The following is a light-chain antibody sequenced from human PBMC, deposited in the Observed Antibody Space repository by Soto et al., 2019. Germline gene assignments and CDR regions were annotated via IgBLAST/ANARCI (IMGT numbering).Light chain of an antibody. V-gene: IGKV3-15*01. CDR2: SAS. J-gene: IGKJ1*01. CDR3: QQYNNWPQT. Sequence: EIVITQSPATLSVSPGERATLSCRASQSVSSDLAWYHQKPGQAPRLLIYSASTRATGIPARFSGSGSGTDFTLTISGLQSEDFAVYYCQQYNNWPQTFGQGGKVDIK. CDR1: QSVSSD.